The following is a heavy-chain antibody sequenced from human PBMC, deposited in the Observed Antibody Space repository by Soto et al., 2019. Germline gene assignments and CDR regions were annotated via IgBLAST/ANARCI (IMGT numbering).Heavy chain of an antibody. D-gene: IGHD3-22*01. J-gene: IGHJ3*01. CDR2: ISAHTGSS. V-gene: IGHV1-18*01. Sequence: ASVKVSCKASGYTFTSSGMSWVRQAPGQGLEWMGWISAHTGSSEYAQRFQGRVTMTTDRSTRTAYMELRSLRSDDTAVYYCAGAFFYQGSDSRGYYFDAFDFCRPGTLVTVSS. CDR1: GYTFTSSG. CDR3: AGAFFYQGSDSRGYYFDAFDF.